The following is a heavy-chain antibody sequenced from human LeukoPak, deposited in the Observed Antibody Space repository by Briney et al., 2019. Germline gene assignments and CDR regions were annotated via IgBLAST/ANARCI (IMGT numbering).Heavy chain of an antibody. CDR2: ISSSGSTI. V-gene: IGHV3-11*04. CDR3: ARSPVYYDFWSGYPMRMDV. CDR1: GFTFSDYY. D-gene: IGHD3-3*01. J-gene: IGHJ6*04. Sequence: GGSLRLSCAASGFTFSDYYMSWIRQAPGKGLEGVSYISSSGSTIYYADSVKGRFTISRDNAKNSLYLQMNSLRAEDTAVYYCARSPVYYDFWSGYPMRMDVWGKGTTVTVSS.